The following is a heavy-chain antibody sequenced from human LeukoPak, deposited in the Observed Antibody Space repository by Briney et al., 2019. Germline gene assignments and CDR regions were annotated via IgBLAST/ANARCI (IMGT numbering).Heavy chain of an antibody. D-gene: IGHD3-10*01. V-gene: IGHV1-69*04. CDR3: ARIRITMVRGPSGMDV. CDR1: GGTFSSYA. Sequence: SVKVSCKASGGTFSSYAISWVRQAPGQGLEWMGRIIPILGIANYAQKFQGRVTITADKSTSTAYMELSSLRSEDTAVYYCARIRITMVRGPSGMDVWGQGTTVTVSS. CDR2: IIPILGIA. J-gene: IGHJ6*02.